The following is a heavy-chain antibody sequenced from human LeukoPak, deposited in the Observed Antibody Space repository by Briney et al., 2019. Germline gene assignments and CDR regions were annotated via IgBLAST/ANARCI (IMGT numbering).Heavy chain of an antibody. J-gene: IGHJ4*02. CDR3: VRDRAYYYGSGTY. Sequence: PGGSLRLSCAASGFTFSDYYMSWIRQAPGKGLEWISYISGSDNTIYYADSVKGRFTTSRDNAKNSLYLQMNSLRAEDTAVYYCVRDRAYYYGSGTYWGQGTLVTVSS. CDR1: GFTFSDYY. CDR2: ISGSDNTI. V-gene: IGHV3-11*04. D-gene: IGHD3-10*01.